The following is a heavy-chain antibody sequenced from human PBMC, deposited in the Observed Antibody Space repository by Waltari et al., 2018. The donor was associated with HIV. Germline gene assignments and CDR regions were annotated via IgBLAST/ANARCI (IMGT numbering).Heavy chain of an antibody. Sequence: QVQLVQSGAEVKKPGASVKVSCKASGDTFTGYNMHWVRQAPGQGLERIGRINPNSGGTNYAQKFQGRVTMTRYTSIRAAYIVPSRLSSDVTAVYYFATSDWYLAGDYCRQGTLFTASS. CDR2: INPNSGGT. J-gene: IGHJ4*02. D-gene: IGHD3-9*01. V-gene: IGHV1-2*06. CDR1: GDTFTGYN. CDR3: ATSDWYLAGDY.